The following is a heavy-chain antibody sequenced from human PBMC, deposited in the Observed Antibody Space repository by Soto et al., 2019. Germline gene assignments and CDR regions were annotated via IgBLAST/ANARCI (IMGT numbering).Heavy chain of an antibody. D-gene: IGHD3-16*01. V-gene: IGHV3-11*06. CDR1: GFTFTDYH. CDR3: ARSLRATSPLTF. CDR2: ISETGSHT. J-gene: IGHJ4*02. Sequence: KPGGSLRLSCEASGFTFTDYHMSWIRQAPGKGLEWVALISETGSHTAYAEPVKGRFTISRDNARPSVFLQMNSLRSDDTAVYFCARSLRATSPLTFWGPGTPVTVSS.